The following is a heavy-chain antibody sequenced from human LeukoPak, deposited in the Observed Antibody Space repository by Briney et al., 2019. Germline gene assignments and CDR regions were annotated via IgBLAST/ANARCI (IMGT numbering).Heavy chain of an antibody. J-gene: IGHJ3*02. D-gene: IGHD2-21*01. CDR3: ARDPRLWWEAAPEDAFDI. Sequence: GASVKVSCKASGYSFSSYGISWVRQAPGQGLEWMGWISAYNGNTNYAQKLQGRVTMTTDTSTSTAYMELRSLRSDDTAVYYCARDPRLWWEAAPEDAFDIWGQGTMVTVSS. CDR1: GYSFSSYG. CDR2: ISAYNGNT. V-gene: IGHV1-18*01.